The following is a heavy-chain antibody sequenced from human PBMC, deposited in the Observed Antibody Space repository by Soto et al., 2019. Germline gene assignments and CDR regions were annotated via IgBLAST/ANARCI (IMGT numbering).Heavy chain of an antibody. D-gene: IGHD2-2*01. Sequence: EVQLVESGGGLVQPGGSLRLSCAASGFTFSSYWMSWVRQAPGKGLEWVANIKQEGSEKYYVDSVKGRFTISRDNAKNSLYLQMNSLRAEDTAVYYCAKVGLGGVVVPAAYHYWGQGTLVTVSS. CDR1: GFTFSSYW. CDR2: IKQEGSEK. CDR3: AKVGLGGVVVPAAYHY. J-gene: IGHJ4*02. V-gene: IGHV3-7*01.